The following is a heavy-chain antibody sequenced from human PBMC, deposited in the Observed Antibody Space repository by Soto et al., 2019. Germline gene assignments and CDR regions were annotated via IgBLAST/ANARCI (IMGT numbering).Heavy chain of an antibody. CDR3: AKADTGHFRPFEY. CDR2: VSDDGGTT. CDR1: GFTFSNYA. Sequence: EAQLLESGGGLVQPGESLRLSCAASGFTFSNYAMSWVRQAPGKGLEWVSVVSDDGGTTFYADSVWARFTISRDNSKNTVDLQMNSLRAEDTAVYYCAKADTGHFRPFEYCGQGTLVTVSS. J-gene: IGHJ4*02. D-gene: IGHD3-9*01. V-gene: IGHV3-23*01.